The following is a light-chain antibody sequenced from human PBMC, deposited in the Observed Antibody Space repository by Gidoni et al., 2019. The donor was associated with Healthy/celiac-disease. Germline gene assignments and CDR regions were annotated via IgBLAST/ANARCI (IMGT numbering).Light chain of an antibody. CDR3: CSFAGSYTFEV. V-gene: IGLV2-11*01. J-gene: IGLJ2*01. Sequence: QSALTQPRSVSGSPGQSVTISCTGTSSDVCGYNFVSWYQQRPGKAPKLMIYDVTERPSGVPDRFSGSKSGNTASLTISGLQAEDEADYYCCSFAGSYTFEVFGGGTKLTVL. CDR1: SSDVCGYNF. CDR2: DVT.